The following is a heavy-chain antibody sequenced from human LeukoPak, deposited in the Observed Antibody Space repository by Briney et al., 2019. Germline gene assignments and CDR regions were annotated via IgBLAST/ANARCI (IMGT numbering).Heavy chain of an antibody. V-gene: IGHV3-23*01. CDR3: AKDMDTSAWYRSFDY. J-gene: IGHJ4*02. Sequence: GGSLRLSCAVSGFTFSGYAMSWVRQAPGKGLEWVSTISGSGDYTYYADSVKGRFSISKDNSMNTLHLQMNSLRAEDTAVYYCAKDMDTSAWYRSFDYWGQGTLVTVSS. CDR2: ISGSGDYT. CDR1: GFTFSGYA. D-gene: IGHD6-19*01.